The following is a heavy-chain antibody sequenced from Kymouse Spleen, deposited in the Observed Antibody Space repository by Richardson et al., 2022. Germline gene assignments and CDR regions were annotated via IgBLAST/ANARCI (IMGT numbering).Heavy chain of an antibody. CDR1: GFTFSSYG. CDR3: ARAYSGYDLNWFDP. Sequence: QVQLVESGGGVVQPGRSLRLSCAASGFTFSSYGMHWVRQAPGKGLEWVAVIWYDGSNKYYADSVKGRFTISRDNSKNTLYLQMNSLRAEDTAVYYCARAYSGYDLNWFDPWGQGTLVTVSS. J-gene: IGHJ5*02. CDR2: IWYDGSNK. D-gene: IGHD5-12*01. V-gene: IGHV3-33*01.